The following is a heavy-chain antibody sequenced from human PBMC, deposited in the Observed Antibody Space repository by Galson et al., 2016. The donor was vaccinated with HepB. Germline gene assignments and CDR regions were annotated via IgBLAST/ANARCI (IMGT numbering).Heavy chain of an antibody. V-gene: IGHV4-59*01. CDR2: IHHSGNT. Sequence: SETLSLTCTVSGASISRYYWSWIRQPPGKGLEWIAFIHHSGNTNSNPSLKSRVTISIDTSKNQLSLKLSSMTAADTAVYYFATTTIAARPDYYGTDVWGQGTTVTVSS. D-gene: IGHD6-6*01. CDR3: ATTTIAARPDYYGTDV. J-gene: IGHJ6*02. CDR1: GASISRYY.